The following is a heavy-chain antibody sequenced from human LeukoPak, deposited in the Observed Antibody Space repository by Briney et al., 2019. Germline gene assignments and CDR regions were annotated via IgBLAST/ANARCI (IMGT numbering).Heavy chain of an antibody. CDR3: ASTDPFYGSGSYYTAAYGMDV. D-gene: IGHD3-10*01. CDR2: INHSGST. V-gene: IGHV4-34*01. J-gene: IGHJ6*02. Sequence: SETLSLTCAVYGGSFSGYYWSWIRQPPGKGLEWIGEINHSGSTNYNPSLKSRVTISVDTSKNQFSLKLSSVTAADTAVYYCASTDPFYGSGSYYTAAYGMDVWGQGTTVTVSS. CDR1: GGSFSGYY.